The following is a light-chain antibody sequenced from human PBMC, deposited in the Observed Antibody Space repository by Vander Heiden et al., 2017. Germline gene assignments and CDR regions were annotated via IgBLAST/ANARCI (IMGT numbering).Light chain of an antibody. Sequence: QTLVPQEPSSSVSPRGTVTPSCGFSSGSVLTSYYPTWYQQTPGQAPRTLIYRTNTRSSGVPDRFSGSILGNKAALTITGAQADDEFDYYCVLYMGSGIWMFGGGTKLTVL. CDR3: VLYMGSGIWM. V-gene: IGLV8-61*01. CDR2: RTN. J-gene: IGLJ3*02. CDR1: SGSVLTSYY.